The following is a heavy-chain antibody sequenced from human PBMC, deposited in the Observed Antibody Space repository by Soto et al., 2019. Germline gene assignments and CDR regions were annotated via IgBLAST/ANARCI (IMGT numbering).Heavy chain of an antibody. CDR3: ARRWGSSFDY. CDR1: GGSISSYY. J-gene: IGHJ4*02. Sequence: QLQLQESGPGLVKPSETLSLTCTVSGGSISSYYWGWIRRPPGKGLEWIWSIYYSGSTYYNPSLRXRVTTSVDTSTNQFSLNLSSVTAADTAVYYCARRWGSSFDYWGQGTLVTVSS. V-gene: IGHV4-39*01. CDR2: IYYSGST. D-gene: IGHD7-27*01.